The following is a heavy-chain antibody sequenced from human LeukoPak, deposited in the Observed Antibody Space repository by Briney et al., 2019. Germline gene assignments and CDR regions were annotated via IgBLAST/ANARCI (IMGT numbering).Heavy chain of an antibody. CDR2: INAGNGNT. V-gene: IGHV1-3*01. J-gene: IGHJ4*02. D-gene: IGHD1-26*01. Sequence: ASVKVSCKASGYTFTSYAMHWVRQAPGQRLEWMGWINAGNGNTKYSQKFQGRVTITRDTSASTAYMELSSLRSEDTAVYYCARDSGGSYWDYFDYWGQGTLVTVSS. CDR1: GYTFTSYA. CDR3: ARDSGGSYWDYFDY.